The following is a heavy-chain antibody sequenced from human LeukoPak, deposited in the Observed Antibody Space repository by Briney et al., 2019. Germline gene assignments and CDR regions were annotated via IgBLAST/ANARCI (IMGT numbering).Heavy chain of an antibody. CDR2: INGDGTII. CDR3: ARDLGVDAFDI. Sequence: PGGSLRLSCAASGFTFSSFYMHWVRHAPGKGLVWVSRINGDGTIINYADSVKGRFTISRDNAKNSLYLQMNSLRAEDTAVYYCARDLGVDAFDIWGQGTMVTVSS. V-gene: IGHV3-74*01. D-gene: IGHD3-16*01. J-gene: IGHJ3*02. CDR1: GFTFSSFY.